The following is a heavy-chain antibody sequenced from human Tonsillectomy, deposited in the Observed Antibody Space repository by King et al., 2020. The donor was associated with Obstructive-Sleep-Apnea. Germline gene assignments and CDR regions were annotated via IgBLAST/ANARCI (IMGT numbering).Heavy chain of an antibody. CDR3: ARRPTFGASAGRYYAMDV. CDR2: IYPGDSDT. Sequence: VQLVESGAEVKKPGESLKISCKGSGYSFPSYWIGWVRQMPGKGLEWMGIIYPGDSDTRYIPSFQGQVTLKADKSISTAYLPWSRLKASDTAMYYCARRPTFGASAGRYYAMDVWGQGTTVTVSS. D-gene: IGHD2/OR15-2a*01. V-gene: IGHV5-51*01. CDR1: GYSFPSYW. J-gene: IGHJ6*02.